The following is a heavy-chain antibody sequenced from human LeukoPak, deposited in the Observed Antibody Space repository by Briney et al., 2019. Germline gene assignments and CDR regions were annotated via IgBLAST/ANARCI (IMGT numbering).Heavy chain of an antibody. CDR1: GFTFSSYA. V-gene: IGHV3-30-3*01. D-gene: IGHD6-13*01. CDR2: ISYDGSNK. CDR3: ASGQQQFDY. J-gene: IGHJ4*02. Sequence: GGSLRLSCAASGFTFSSYAMHWVRQAPGKGLEWVAVISYDGSNKYYADSVKGRFTISRDNSKNTLYLQMNSLRAEDTAVYYCASGQQQFDYWGQGTLVTVSS.